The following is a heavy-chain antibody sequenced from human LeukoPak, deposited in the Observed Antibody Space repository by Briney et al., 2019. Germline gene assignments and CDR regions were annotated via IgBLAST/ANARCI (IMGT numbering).Heavy chain of an antibody. CDR2: IYYSGST. D-gene: IGHD3-22*01. V-gene: IGHV4-59*01. J-gene: IGHJ4*02. CDR1: GGSISSYY. Sequence: PSGTLSLTCTVSGGSISSYYWSWTRQPPGKGLEWIGYIYYSGSTNYNPSLKSRVTISVDTSKNQFSLKLSSVTAADTAVYYCARVPEDYYDSSGRSYYFDYWGQGTLVTVSS. CDR3: ARVPEDYYDSSGRSYYFDY.